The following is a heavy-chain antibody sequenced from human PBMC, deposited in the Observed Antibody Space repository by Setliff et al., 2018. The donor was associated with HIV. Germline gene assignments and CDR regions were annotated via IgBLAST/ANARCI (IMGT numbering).Heavy chain of an antibody. D-gene: IGHD3-22*01. Sequence: ASVKVSCKASGYTFTSYGMNWVRQAPGQGLEWMGWINTYTGNPTYAQDFTGRFVFSLDTSVSTAYLQISSLKAEDTAVYYCAREGHYYDSSGYFNPDYWGQGTLVTVSS. CDR2: INTYTGNP. V-gene: IGHV7-4-1*02. CDR1: GYTFTSYG. CDR3: AREGHYYDSSGYFNPDY. J-gene: IGHJ4*02.